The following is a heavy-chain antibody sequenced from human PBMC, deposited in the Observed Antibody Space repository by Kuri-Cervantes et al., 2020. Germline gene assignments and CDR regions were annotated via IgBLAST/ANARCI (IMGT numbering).Heavy chain of an antibody. J-gene: IGHJ4*02. CDR1: GFTFSSYA. D-gene: IGHD3-10*01. Sequence: GESLKISCAASGFTFSSYAMSWVRQVPGKGLECVSTISGSGGSTFYADSVKGRFTISRDNSKNTLYLQMNSLRAEDTAIYYCAKSYYDSGDYVRFSDSWGLGTLVTVSS. V-gene: IGHV3-23*01. CDR2: ISGSGGST. CDR3: AKSYYDSGDYVRFSDS.